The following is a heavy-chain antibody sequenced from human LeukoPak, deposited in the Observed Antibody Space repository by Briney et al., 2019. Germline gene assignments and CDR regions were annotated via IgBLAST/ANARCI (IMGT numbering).Heavy chain of an antibody. D-gene: IGHD2-8*01. Sequence: SQTLSLTCAVSGGSISSCGYYWSWIRQPPGKGLEWIGYIYHSGSTYYNPSLKSRVTISVDRSKNQFSLKLSSVTAADTAVYYCARGMDYFDYWGQGTLVTVSS. J-gene: IGHJ4*02. CDR1: GGSISSCGYY. V-gene: IGHV4-30-2*01. CDR2: IYHSGST. CDR3: ARGMDYFDY.